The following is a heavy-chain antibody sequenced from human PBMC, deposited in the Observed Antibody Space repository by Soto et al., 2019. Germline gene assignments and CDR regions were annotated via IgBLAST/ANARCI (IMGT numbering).Heavy chain of an antibody. D-gene: IGHD6-19*01. CDR3: ARRLWLATMDV. J-gene: IGHJ6*04. V-gene: IGHV4-59*08. Sequence: SETLSLTCTVSGGSISSYYWSWIRQPPGKGLEWIGYIYYSGSTNYNPSLKSRVTISVDTSKNQFSLKLSSVTAADTAVYYCARRLWLATMDVWGKGTTVTVSS. CDR1: GGSISSYY. CDR2: IYYSGST.